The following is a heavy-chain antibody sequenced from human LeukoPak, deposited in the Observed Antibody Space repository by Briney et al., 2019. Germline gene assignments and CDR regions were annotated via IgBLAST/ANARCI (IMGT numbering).Heavy chain of an antibody. CDR1: GYTFTSYG. Sequence: ASVKVSCKASGYTFTSYGISWVRQAPGQGLEWMGWISAYNGNTNYAQKLQGRVTMTTDTSTSTAYMELRSLRSDDTAVYYCALAAAGSAAIIDFDYWGQGTLVTVSS. CDR2: ISAYNGNT. J-gene: IGHJ4*02. V-gene: IGHV1-18*01. D-gene: IGHD6-13*01. CDR3: ALAAAGSAAIIDFDY.